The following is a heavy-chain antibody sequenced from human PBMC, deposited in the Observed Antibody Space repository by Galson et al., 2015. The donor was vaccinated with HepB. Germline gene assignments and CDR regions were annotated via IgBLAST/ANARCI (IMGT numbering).Heavy chain of an antibody. CDR3: ARHRYSHAPY. Sequence: SGAEVKKPGESLRISCKGSGYSFTTYWITWVRQMPGKGLEWMGRIDPSDSYTNYSPSFQGHVTISVDKSISTAYLEWSSLKASDTAMYYCARHRYSHAPYWGQGTLVTVSS. CDR2: IDPSDSYT. CDR1: GYSFTTYW. J-gene: IGHJ4*02. V-gene: IGHV5-10-1*01. D-gene: IGHD5-18*01.